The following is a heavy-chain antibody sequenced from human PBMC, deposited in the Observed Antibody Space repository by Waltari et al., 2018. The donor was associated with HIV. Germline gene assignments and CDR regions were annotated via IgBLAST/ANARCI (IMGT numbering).Heavy chain of an antibody. CDR2: IYPGDSDT. J-gene: IGHJ4*02. Sequence: EVQLVQSGAEVKKQGESRKISCKGSGYSFTSYWIGWGRHRPGKVLEWMEIIYPGDSDTRYSPSFQGQVTISADKSISTAYLQWSSLKASDTAMYYCARSPVYYDSSGYGDYWGQGTLVTVSS. CDR3: ARSPVYYDSSGYGDY. CDR1: GYSFTSYW. V-gene: IGHV5-51*03. D-gene: IGHD3-22*01.